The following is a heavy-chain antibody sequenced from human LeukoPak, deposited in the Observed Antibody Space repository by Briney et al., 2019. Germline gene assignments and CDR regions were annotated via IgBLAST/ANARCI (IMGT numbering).Heavy chain of an antibody. CDR2: ISSGSSYI. CDR3: ASLGYCSGGSCYT. CDR1: GFTFSRNS. J-gene: IGHJ5*02. Sequence: PGGSLRLSCAASGFTFSRNSMNWVRQAPGKGLEWVSSISSGSSYIYYADSVKGRFTISRDNAKNSLYLQMNSLRAEDTAVYYCASLGYCSGGSCYTWGQGTLVTVSS. D-gene: IGHD2-15*01. V-gene: IGHV3-21*01.